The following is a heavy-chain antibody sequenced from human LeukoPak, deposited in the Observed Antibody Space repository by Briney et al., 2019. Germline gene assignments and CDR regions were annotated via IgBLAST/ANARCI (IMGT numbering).Heavy chain of an antibody. Sequence: GSSVKVSRKASGGTFSSYAISWVRQAPGQGLEWMGGIIPIFGTANYAQKFQGRVTITADESTSTAYMELSSLRSEDTAVYYCARDRTYYHDSSGWDGEAFDIWGQGTMVTVSS. J-gene: IGHJ3*02. V-gene: IGHV1-69*01. CDR1: GGTFSSYA. CDR2: IIPIFGTA. CDR3: ARDRTYYHDSSGWDGEAFDI. D-gene: IGHD3-22*01.